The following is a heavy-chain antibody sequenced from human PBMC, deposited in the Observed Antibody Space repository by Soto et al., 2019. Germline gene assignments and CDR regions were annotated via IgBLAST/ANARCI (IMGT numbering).Heavy chain of an antibody. V-gene: IGHV4-31*03. CDR1: GDSISSWAYY. CDR3: ASGNLAWFGELSGMDV. D-gene: IGHD3-10*01. J-gene: IGHJ6*02. CDR2: IYYSGST. Sequence: TLSVTRPVCGDSISSWAYYCSWIRQHPGKRMEWIGYIYYSGSTYYNPTLKSRVTISVDTSKNQFSLKLSSVTAADTAVYYCASGNLAWFGELSGMDVWGQGTTLTISS.